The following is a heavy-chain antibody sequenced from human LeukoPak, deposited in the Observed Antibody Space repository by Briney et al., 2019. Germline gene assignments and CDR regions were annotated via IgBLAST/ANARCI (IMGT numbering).Heavy chain of an antibody. D-gene: IGHD4-23*01. Sequence: AASVKVSCKASGYTFTSYAMNWVRQAPGQGLEWMGWINPNSGGTNYAQKFQGRVTMSRDTSISTAYMELSRLRSDDTAVYYCAGGNSPDDAFDIWGQGTMVTVSS. J-gene: IGHJ3*02. CDR2: INPNSGGT. CDR1: GYTFTSYA. V-gene: IGHV1-2*02. CDR3: AGGNSPDDAFDI.